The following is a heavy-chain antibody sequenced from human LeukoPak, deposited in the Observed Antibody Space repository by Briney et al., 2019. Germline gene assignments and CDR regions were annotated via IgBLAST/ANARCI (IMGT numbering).Heavy chain of an antibody. CDR1: GGSISSYY. V-gene: IGHV4-59*12. CDR2: IYYSGST. D-gene: IGHD2-2*01. CDR3: ARKGVYCSSTSCYRGPNWFDP. Sequence: PSETLSLTCTVSGGSISSYYWSWIRQPPGKGLEWIGYIYYSGSTNYNPSLKSRVTILVDTSKNQFSLKLSSVTAADTAVYYCARKGVYCSSTSCYRGPNWFDPWGQGTLVTVSS. J-gene: IGHJ5*02.